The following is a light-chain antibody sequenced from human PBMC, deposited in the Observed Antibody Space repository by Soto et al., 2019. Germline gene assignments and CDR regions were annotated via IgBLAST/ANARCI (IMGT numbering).Light chain of an antibody. J-gene: IGLJ1*01. Sequence: QSALTQPASVSGSPGQSITTSCTGTSSDVGGFNYVSWYQQHPGKASKLMIYDVTNRPSGVSYRFSGSKSGTTASLTISGLQAEDEAEYYCNSYTSSSTYVFGTGTKVTVL. CDR1: SSDVGGFNY. V-gene: IGLV2-14*03. CDR2: DVT. CDR3: NSYTSSSTYV.